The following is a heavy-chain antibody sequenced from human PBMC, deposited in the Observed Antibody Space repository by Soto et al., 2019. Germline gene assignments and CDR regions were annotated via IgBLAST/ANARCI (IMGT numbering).Heavy chain of an antibody. CDR3: AKDRRFPDDVFDI. J-gene: IGHJ3*02. CDR1: GFTFSNYA. CDR2: IRGSGGDT. V-gene: IGHV3-23*01. Sequence: EVRLLESGGGLVQSGGSLRLSCAASGFTFSNYAMSWVRQAPGKGLAWGSAIRDIRGSGGDTWYAYSVKGRFTISRDNSRNMLYLQINSLRAEDTAVYYCAKDRRFPDDVFDIWGQGTMVTVSS.